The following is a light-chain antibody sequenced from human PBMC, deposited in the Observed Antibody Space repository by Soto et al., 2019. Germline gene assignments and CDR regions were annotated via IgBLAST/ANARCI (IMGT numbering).Light chain of an antibody. J-gene: IGKJ2*01. V-gene: IGKV3-15*01. CDR2: GAS. Sequence: EIVLTQSPATLSVSPGNRATLSCRASQSVNSDLAWYQQKPGQAPRLLIYGASTRATGTPTRFSGSGSGTEFTLTISSLQPEDFAVYFCQQYNNWPPYTFGQGTKVDIK. CDR3: QQYNNWPPYT. CDR1: QSVNSD.